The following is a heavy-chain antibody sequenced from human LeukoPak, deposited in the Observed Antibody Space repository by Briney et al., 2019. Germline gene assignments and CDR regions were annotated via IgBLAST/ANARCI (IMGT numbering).Heavy chain of an antibody. J-gene: IGHJ4*02. CDR3: AKDRGRGYCSSTSCYGGPIDY. V-gene: IGHV3-30*18. D-gene: IGHD2-2*01. CDR2: ISYDGSNK. CDR1: GFTFSSYG. Sequence: GRSLRLSCAASGFTFSSYGMHWVRQAPGKGLEWGAVISYDGSNKYYADSVKGRFTISRDNSKNTLYLQMNSLRAEDTAVYYCAKDRGRGYCSSTSCYGGPIDYWGQGTLVTVSS.